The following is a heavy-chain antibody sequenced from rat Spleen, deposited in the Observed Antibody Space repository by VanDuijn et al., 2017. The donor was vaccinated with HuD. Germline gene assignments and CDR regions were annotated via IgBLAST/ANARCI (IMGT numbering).Heavy chain of an antibody. V-gene: IGHV10-5*01. Sequence: VQLVESGGGLLQPGRSLKLSCAASGFTFSNAAMYWVRQAPGKGLEWVARIRTKPNNYATYYADSVKGRFTISRDDSKSMVYLQMDNLKTEDTAMYYCTAARDYSDVMDAWGQGASVTVSS. CDR1: GFTFSNAA. CDR2: IRTKPNNYAT. J-gene: IGHJ4*01. D-gene: IGHD1-6*01. CDR3: TAARDYSDVMDA.